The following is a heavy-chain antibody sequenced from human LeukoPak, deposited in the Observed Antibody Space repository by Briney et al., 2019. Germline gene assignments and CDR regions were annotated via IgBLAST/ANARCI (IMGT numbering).Heavy chain of an antibody. D-gene: IGHD2-2*01. Sequence: SVKVSCKASGGTFSSYAISWVRQAPGQGLEWMGGIIPIFGTANYAQKFQGRVTITTDESTSTAYMELSSLRSEDTAVYYCARDDQLFKGGLDPWGQGTLVTVSS. J-gene: IGHJ5*02. CDR1: GGTFSSYA. V-gene: IGHV1-69*05. CDR3: ARDDQLFKGGLDP. CDR2: IIPIFGTA.